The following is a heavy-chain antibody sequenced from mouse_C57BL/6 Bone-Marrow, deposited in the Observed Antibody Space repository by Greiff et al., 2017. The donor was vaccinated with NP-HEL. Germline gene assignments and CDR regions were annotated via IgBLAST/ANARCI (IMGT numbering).Heavy chain of an antibody. CDR2: FHPYNDDT. Sequence: VKLQQSGAELVKPGASVKMSCKASGYTFTTYPIEWMKQNHGKSLEWIGNFHPYNDDTKYNEKFKGKATLTVEKSSSTVYLELSRLTSDDSAVYYCARGYDYDGPWFAYWGQGTLVTVSA. J-gene: IGHJ3*01. D-gene: IGHD2-4*01. CDR3: ARGYDYDGPWFAY. V-gene: IGHV1-47*01. CDR1: GYTFTTYP.